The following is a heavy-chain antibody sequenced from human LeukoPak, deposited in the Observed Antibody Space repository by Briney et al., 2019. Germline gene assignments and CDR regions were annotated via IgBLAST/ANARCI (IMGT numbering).Heavy chain of an antibody. CDR1: GGSISSYY. D-gene: IGHD3-22*01. CDR3: ASYYYDSSGYLIDY. J-gene: IGHJ4*02. CDR2: IYYSGST. Sequence: SETLSLTCTVSGGSISSYYWSWIRQPPGKGLEWMGYIYYSGSTNYNPSLKSRVTISVDTSKNQFSLKLSSVTAADTAVYYCASYYYDSSGYLIDYWGQGTLVTVSS. V-gene: IGHV4-59*01.